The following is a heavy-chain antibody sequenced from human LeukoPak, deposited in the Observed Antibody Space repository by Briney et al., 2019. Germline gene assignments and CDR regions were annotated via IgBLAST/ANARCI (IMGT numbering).Heavy chain of an antibody. V-gene: IGHV3-9*03. Sequence: PGGSLRLSCAASGFTLDDYAMHWARQAPGKGLEWVSGISWNSVNIGYADSVKGRFTISRDNAKNSLYLQMNSLRAEDMALYYCAKGTMIVVAVGDYFDYWGQGTLVTVSS. D-gene: IGHD3-22*01. CDR1: GFTLDDYA. CDR3: AKGTMIVVAVGDYFDY. CDR2: ISWNSVNI. J-gene: IGHJ4*02.